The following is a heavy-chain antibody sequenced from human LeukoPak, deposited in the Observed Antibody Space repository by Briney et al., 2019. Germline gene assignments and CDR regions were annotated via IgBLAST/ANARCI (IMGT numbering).Heavy chain of an antibody. V-gene: IGHV1-18*01. J-gene: IGHJ4*02. CDR1: GYTFANYG. CDR2: ISAYNGNT. CDR3: ARDLNQYYYDSSGYHY. Sequence: ASVKVSSKASGYTFANYGFSWVRQAPGQGLEWMGWISAYNGNTKYAQKVQGRVTMTTDTSTGTAYMELRSLRSDDTAVYYCARDLNQYYYDSSGYHYWGQGTLVTVSS. D-gene: IGHD3-22*01.